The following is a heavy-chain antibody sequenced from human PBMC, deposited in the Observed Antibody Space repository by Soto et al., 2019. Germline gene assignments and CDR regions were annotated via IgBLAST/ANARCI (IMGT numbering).Heavy chain of an antibody. Sequence: SETLSLTCTVSGGSISGSSYYWGWIRQPPGKGLEWIGSIYYSGSTYYNPSLKSRVTISVDTSKNQFSLRLSSVTAADTAVYYCARSSAVITTLDYFDYWGQGTLVTVSS. CDR3: ARSSAVITTLDYFDY. J-gene: IGHJ4*02. V-gene: IGHV4-39*01. CDR2: IYYSGST. D-gene: IGHD3-22*01. CDR1: GGSISGSSYY.